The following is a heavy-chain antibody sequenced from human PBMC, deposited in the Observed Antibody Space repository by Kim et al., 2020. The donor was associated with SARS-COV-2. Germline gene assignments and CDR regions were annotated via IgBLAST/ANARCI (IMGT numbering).Heavy chain of an antibody. J-gene: IGHJ2*01. Sequence: SETLSLTCFVSGGPISSSRYYWAWFRQPPGMGLEWIANMYYGGSPYYNESLQSRATISVDTSNNQFSLTLRSVTAADTAVYYCARGRKESYRSSPDCFD. V-gene: IGHV4-39*07. CDR1: GGPISSSRYY. D-gene: IGHD6-6*01. CDR3: ARGRKESYRSSPDCFD. CDR2: MYYGGSP.